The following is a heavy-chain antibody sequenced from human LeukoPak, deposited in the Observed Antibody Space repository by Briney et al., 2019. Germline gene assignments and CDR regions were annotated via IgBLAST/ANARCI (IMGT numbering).Heavy chain of an antibody. Sequence: PGGSLRLSCAASGFTFSSYSMNWVRQAPGKGLEWVSYISSSSSTIYYADSVKGRFTISRDNAKNSLYLQMNSLRAEDTAVYYCARRGLAGAYYFDYWGQGTLVTVSS. CDR2: ISSSSSTI. CDR3: ARRGLAGAYYFDY. CDR1: GFTFSSYS. V-gene: IGHV3-48*01. D-gene: IGHD6-19*01. J-gene: IGHJ4*02.